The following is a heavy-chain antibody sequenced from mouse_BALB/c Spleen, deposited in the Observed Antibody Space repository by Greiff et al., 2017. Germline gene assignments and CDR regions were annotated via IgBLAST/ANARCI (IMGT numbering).Heavy chain of an antibody. J-gene: IGHJ2*01. V-gene: IGHV5-6*01. D-gene: IGHD5-2*01. Sequence: EVQLQESGADLVKPGGSLKLSCTASGFTFTSYGMSWVRQTPGKGLEWLGTISRGGSYTYYPDRVKGRFTISRDNAKNTLYLQISSLTSEDTAMCYCARQENTFDYWGQGTTVTVSS. CDR1: GFTFTSYG. CDR2: ISRGGSYT. CDR3: ARQENTFDY.